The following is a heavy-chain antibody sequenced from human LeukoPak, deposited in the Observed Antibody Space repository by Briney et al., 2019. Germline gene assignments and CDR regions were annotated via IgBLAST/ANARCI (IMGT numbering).Heavy chain of an antibody. CDR2: IYYSGST. D-gene: IGHD6-13*01. Sequence: SETLSLTCTVSGGSVSSGSYYWSWIRQPPGKALEWIGYIYYSGSTNYNPSLMSRVTISVDTSKNQFSLKLSSVTAADTAVYFCARDPQYSSSSDAFDIWGQGTMVTVSS. CDR1: GGSVSSGSYY. CDR3: ARDPQYSSSSDAFDI. V-gene: IGHV4-61*01. J-gene: IGHJ3*02.